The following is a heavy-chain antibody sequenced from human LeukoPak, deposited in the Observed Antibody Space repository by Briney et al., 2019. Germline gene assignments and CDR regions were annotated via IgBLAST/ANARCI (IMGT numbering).Heavy chain of an antibody. J-gene: IGHJ6*03. V-gene: IGHV4-34*01. Sequence: PSETLSLTCAVYGESLQSFYWSWIRQPPGKGPEWIGEIDHIGRTKYNPSLKSRVTISVDTSKNQFSLTLSSVTAADTAVYYCARDEATAMVTWDYYYYYMDVWGKGTTVTVSS. CDR2: IDHIGRT. D-gene: IGHD5-18*01. CDR1: GESLQSFY. CDR3: ARDEATAMVTWDYYYYYMDV.